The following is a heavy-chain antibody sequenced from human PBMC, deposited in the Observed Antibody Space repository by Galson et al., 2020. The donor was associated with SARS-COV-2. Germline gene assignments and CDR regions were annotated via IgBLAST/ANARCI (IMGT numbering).Heavy chain of an antibody. Sequence: GGSLRLSCAASGFTVSSNYMSWVRQAPGKGLEWVSVIYSGGSTYYADSVKGRFTISRDNSKNTLYLQMNSLRAEDTAVYYCARALRRWYYYGSGSSFWFDPWGQGTLVTVSS. D-gene: IGHD3-10*01. J-gene: IGHJ5*02. CDR1: GFTVSSNY. V-gene: IGHV3-53*01. CDR2: IYSGGST. CDR3: ARALRRWYYYGSGSSFWFDP.